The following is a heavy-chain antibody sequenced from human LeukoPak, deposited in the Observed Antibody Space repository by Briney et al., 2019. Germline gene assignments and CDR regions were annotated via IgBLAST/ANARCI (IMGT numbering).Heavy chain of an antibody. Sequence: GGSLRLSCAASGFTFSSYGMSWVRQAPGKGLEWVSAISGSGGSTYYADSVKGRFTISRDNSKNTLYLQMNSLRAEDTAVYYCTTDPGSSTVYYYYMDVWGKGTTVTVSS. D-gene: IGHD1-26*01. CDR1: GFTFSSYG. CDR3: TTDPGSSTVYYYYMDV. CDR2: ISGSGGST. V-gene: IGHV3-23*01. J-gene: IGHJ6*03.